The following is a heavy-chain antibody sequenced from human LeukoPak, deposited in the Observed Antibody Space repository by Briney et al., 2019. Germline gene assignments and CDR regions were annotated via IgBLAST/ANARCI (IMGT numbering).Heavy chain of an antibody. Sequence: ASVKVSCKTSGYTFTNFDIYWVRQAPGQGLECMGWISGYTGNTKYAQIFQGRFTVTTDTSTSTAYMELRSLTYDDTAVYYCARAGYCGDGGCRGGSAFDVWGQGTMVTVSS. CDR3: ARAGYCGDGGCRGGSAFDV. V-gene: IGHV1-18*01. J-gene: IGHJ3*01. CDR2: ISGYTGNT. D-gene: IGHD2-15*01. CDR1: GYTFTNFD.